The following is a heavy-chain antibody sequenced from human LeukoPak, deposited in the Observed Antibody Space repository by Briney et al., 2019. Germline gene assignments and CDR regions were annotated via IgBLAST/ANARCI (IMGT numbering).Heavy chain of an antibody. J-gene: IGHJ6*03. CDR1: GFTFSSYA. CDR2: ISYDGSNK. Sequence: WGSLRLSCAASGFTFSSYAMHWVRQAPGKGLEWVAVISYDGSNKYYADSVKGRFTISRDNSKNTLYLQMNSLRAEDTAVYYCARAYTAMVTYYYYYYMDVWGKGTTVTVSS. D-gene: IGHD5-18*01. V-gene: IGHV3-30*04. CDR3: ARAYTAMVTYYYYYYMDV.